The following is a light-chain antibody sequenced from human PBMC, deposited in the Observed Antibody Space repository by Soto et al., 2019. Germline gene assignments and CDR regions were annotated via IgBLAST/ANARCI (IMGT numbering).Light chain of an antibody. CDR3: QHYNSYGT. CDR2: HAS. J-gene: IGKJ1*01. CDR1: QSIDRW. Sequence: DIQMTQSPSTLPASVGYRVTITCRASQSIDRWLAWYQQRPGKAPKLLIYHASSLETGVPSRFSGSGSGTEFTLTISSLQPDYFATYYCQHYNSYGTFGQGTKGDLK. V-gene: IGKV1-5*01.